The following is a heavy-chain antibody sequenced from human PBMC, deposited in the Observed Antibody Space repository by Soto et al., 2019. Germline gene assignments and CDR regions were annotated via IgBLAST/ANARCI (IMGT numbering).Heavy chain of an antibody. CDR3: ARQSKLLWFGESHFDY. V-gene: IGHV4-39*01. D-gene: IGHD3-10*01. CDR1: GGSISSSSYY. Sequence: SETLSLTCTVSGGSISSSSYYWGWIRQPPGKGLEWIGSIYYSGSTYYNPSLKSRVTISVDTSKNQFSLKLSSVTAADTAVYYCARQSKLLWFGESHFDYWGQGTLVTVSS. CDR2: IYYSGST. J-gene: IGHJ4*02.